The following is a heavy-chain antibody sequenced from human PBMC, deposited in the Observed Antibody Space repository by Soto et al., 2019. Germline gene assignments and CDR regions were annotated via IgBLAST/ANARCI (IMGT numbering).Heavy chain of an antibody. D-gene: IGHD2-2*01. J-gene: IGHJ5*02. CDR1: GDSISAYS. CDR2: IYHSGST. CDR3: ARVPDR. V-gene: IGHV4-30-2*01. Sequence: PSETLSLTCTVSGDSISAYSWSWVRQPPGKGLEWIGYIYHSGSTYYNPSLKSRVTISVDRSKNQFSLKLSSVTAADTAVYYCARVPDRWGQGTLVNVSS.